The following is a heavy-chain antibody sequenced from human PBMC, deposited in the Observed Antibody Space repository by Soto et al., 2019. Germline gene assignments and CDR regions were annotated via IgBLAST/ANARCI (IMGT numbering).Heavy chain of an antibody. J-gene: IGHJ2*01. CDR1: GYSFTSYW. CDR3: ARHGYSSPAPNPDYWYFDL. D-gene: IGHD6-19*01. CDR2: IYPGDSDT. V-gene: IGHV5-51*01. Sequence: GSLKISCKGSGYSFTSYWIGWVRQMPGKGLEWMGIIYPGDSDTGYSPSFQGQVTISADKSISTAYLQWSSLKASDTATYYCARHGYSSPAPNPDYWYFDLWGRGTLVTVSS.